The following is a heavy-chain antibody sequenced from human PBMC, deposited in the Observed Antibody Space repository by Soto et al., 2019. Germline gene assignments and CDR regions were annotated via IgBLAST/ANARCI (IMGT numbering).Heavy chain of an antibody. V-gene: IGHV3-11*06. D-gene: IGHD6-13*01. J-gene: IGHJ6*02. CDR3: ARGREQLVYTRGYGMDV. CDR2: ISSSSSYT. Sequence: GGSLRLSCAASGFTFSDYYMSWIRQAPGKGLEWVSYISSSSSYTNYADSVKGRFTISRDNAKNSLYLQMNSLRAEDTAVYYCARGREQLVYTRGYGMDVWGQGTTVTVSS. CDR1: GFTFSDYY.